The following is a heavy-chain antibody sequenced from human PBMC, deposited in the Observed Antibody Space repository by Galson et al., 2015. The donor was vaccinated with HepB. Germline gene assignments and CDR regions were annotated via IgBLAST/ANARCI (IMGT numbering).Heavy chain of an antibody. CDR3: ARGDLEWLSSYGMDV. Sequence: SVKVSCKASGYTFTSYGISWVRQAPGQGLEWMGWISAYNGNTNYAQKLQGRVTMTTDTSTSTAYMELRSLRSDDTAVYYCARGDLEWLSSYGMDVWGQGTTVTVSS. D-gene: IGHD3-3*01. J-gene: IGHJ6*02. CDR2: ISAYNGNT. CDR1: GYTFTSYG. V-gene: IGHV1-18*04.